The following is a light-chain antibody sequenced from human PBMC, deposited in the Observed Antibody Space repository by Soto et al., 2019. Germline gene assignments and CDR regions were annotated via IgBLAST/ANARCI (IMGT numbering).Light chain of an antibody. V-gene: IGKV3-20*01. CDR1: QSVSSNY. Sequence: EIVLTQSPGTLSLSPGDRATLSCRASQSVSSNYLAWYQQKPGQAPRLLIYVASIRATGIPDRFSGSGSGADFTLTIRRLEPEDFAAYYCQQYGSSPRTFGQGTKVEIK. CDR2: VAS. J-gene: IGKJ1*01. CDR3: QQYGSSPRT.